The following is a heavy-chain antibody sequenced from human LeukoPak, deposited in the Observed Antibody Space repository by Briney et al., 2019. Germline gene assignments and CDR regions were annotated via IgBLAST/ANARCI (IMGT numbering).Heavy chain of an antibody. CDR2: INPSGGST. Sequence: ASVKVSCKASGYTFTSYYMHWVRQAPGQVLEWMGIINPSGGSTSYAQKFQGRVTMTRDTSTSTVYMELSSLRSEDTAVYYCARGEPSYYYECAFDIWGQGTMVTVSS. D-gene: IGHD3-22*01. J-gene: IGHJ3*02. CDR3: ARGEPSYYYECAFDI. V-gene: IGHV1-46*01. CDR1: GYTFTSYY.